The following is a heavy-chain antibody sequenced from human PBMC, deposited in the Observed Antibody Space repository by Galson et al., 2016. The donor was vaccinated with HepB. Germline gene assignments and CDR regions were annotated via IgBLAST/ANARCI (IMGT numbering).Heavy chain of an antibody. D-gene: IGHD3-22*01. CDR3: AGALYYGSSGWGPAALDI. J-gene: IGHJ3*02. V-gene: IGHV3-11*06. CDR1: GFTFSNHH. Sequence: SLRLSCAASGFTFSNHHMSWIRQAPGKGLEWVAYISSYITYTNYAGSVRGRFTISRDNSKNMLYLQMNGLRVEDTAVYYCAGALYYGSSGWGPAALDIWGQGTVVTVSS. CDR2: ISSYITYT.